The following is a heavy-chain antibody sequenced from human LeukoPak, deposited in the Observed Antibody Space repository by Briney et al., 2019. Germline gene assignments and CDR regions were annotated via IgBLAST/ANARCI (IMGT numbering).Heavy chain of an antibody. J-gene: IGHJ3*02. V-gene: IGHV3-7*01. CDR1: GFSFSSYW. CDR3: VRDLAGPPQEAFDI. Sequence: GGSLRLSCAASGFSFSSYWMSWVRQAPGKELEWVANIKQDGSEKYYVDSVKGRFTISRDNAQNSLYLQMNSLRTEDTAVYYCVRDLAGPPQEAFDIWGQGTVVTVSS. CDR2: IKQDGSEK.